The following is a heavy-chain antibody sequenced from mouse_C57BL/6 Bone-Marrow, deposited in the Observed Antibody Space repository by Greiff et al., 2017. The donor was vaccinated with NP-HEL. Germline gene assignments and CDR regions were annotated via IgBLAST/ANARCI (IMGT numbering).Heavy chain of an antibody. J-gene: IGHJ1*03. V-gene: IGHV1-76*01. Sequence: VQLQQSGAELVRPGASVKLSCKASGYTFTDYYINWVKQRPGQGLEWIVRIYPGSGNTYYNEKFKGKATLTAEKSSSTAYMQLSSLTSEDTAVYFCARPDVWGTGTTVTVSS. CDR2: IYPGSGNT. CDR3: ARPDV. CDR1: GYTFTDYY.